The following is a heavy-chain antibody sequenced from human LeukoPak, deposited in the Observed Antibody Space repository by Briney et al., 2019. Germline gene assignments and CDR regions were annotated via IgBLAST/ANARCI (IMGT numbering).Heavy chain of an antibody. J-gene: IGHJ4*02. CDR2: ISGGSRTI. Sequence: TGGSLRLSCAASGFTFSDYYMNWIRQAPGKGLEWVSSISGGSRTINYADSVKGRFTTSRDNAKNSLFLPVNSLRAEDTAVYYCARAGQSDYWGQGTLVTVSS. V-gene: IGHV3-11*01. CDR1: GFTFSDYY. CDR3: ARAGQSDY.